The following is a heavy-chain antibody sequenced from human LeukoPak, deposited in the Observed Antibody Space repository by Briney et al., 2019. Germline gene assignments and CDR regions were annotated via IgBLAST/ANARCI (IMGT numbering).Heavy chain of an antibody. J-gene: IGHJ4*02. CDR2: INGSGGST. CDR1: GFTFSSYA. D-gene: IGHD3-22*01. V-gene: IGHV3-23*01. Sequence: TGGSLRLSCAASGFTFSSYAMSWVRQAPGKGLEWVSAINGSGGSTYYADSVKGRFTISRDNSKNTLYLQMNSLRAEDTAVYYCAKSVGTYYYDSSGYYRYWGQGTLVTVSS. CDR3: AKSVGTYYYDSSGYYRY.